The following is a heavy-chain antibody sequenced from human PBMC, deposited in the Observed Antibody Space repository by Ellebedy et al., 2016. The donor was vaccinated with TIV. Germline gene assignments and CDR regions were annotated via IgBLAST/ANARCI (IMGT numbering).Heavy chain of an antibody. CDR3: AREDTAVAGTLDY. V-gene: IGHV1-2*02. Sequence: AASVKVSCKASGYTFTGYYMHWVRQAPGQGLEWMGWINPNSGGTYYAQKFQGRVTMTRDTSTSTAYLELGRLRSDDTAVFYCAREDTAVAGTLDYWGQGTLVTVSS. D-gene: IGHD6-19*01. J-gene: IGHJ4*02. CDR2: INPNSGGT. CDR1: GYTFTGYY.